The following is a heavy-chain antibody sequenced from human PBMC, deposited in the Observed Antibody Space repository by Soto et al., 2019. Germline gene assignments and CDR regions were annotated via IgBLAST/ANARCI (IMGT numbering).Heavy chain of an antibody. D-gene: IGHD2-15*01. J-gene: IGHJ4*02. CDR2: VSNGGST. CDR3: AKRRGAGGHFDY. CDR1: GFTFSSYA. V-gene: IGHV3-23*01. Sequence: PGGSLRLSCAASGFTFSSYAMGWVRQGPGKGLEWVAGVSNGGSTHYADSVRGRFTISRDNSKNTLSLQMNSLTAEDTAVYFCAKRRGAGGHFDYWGQGALVTVSS.